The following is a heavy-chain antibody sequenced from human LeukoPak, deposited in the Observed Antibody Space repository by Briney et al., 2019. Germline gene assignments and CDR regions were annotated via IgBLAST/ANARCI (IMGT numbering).Heavy chain of an antibody. CDR2: IYCGST. J-gene: IGHJ4*02. CDR1: GGPISSSSYY. Sequence: SETLSLTCTVSGGPISSSSYYWGWIRQPPGKGLEWIGSIYCGSTYYNPSLKSRVTIPVDTSKNQFSLKLSSVTAADTAVYYCARGAYGDYFDYWGQGTLVTVSS. D-gene: IGHD4-17*01. CDR3: ARGAYGDYFDY. V-gene: IGHV4-39*01.